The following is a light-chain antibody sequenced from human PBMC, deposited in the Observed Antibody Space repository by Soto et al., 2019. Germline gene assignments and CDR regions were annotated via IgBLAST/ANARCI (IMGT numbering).Light chain of an antibody. V-gene: IGKV1-5*03. Sequence: DIQMTQSPSTQSASVGDRVTIACRTSQSIRSWLDWYQQKRGKAPKLLIYKASSLESGVPSRFSSSRSGTEFTLAISGLQPDDIATYYCQQNSTYPFTFGPGTKVEIK. CDR1: QSIRSW. J-gene: IGKJ3*01. CDR3: QQNSTYPFT. CDR2: KAS.